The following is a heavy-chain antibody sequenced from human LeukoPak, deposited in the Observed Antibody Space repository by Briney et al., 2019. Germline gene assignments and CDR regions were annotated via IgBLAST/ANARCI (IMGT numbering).Heavy chain of an antibody. V-gene: IGHV4-39*07. Sequence: SETLSLTCTVSGGSISTSNYYWGWIRQPPGKGLEWIASVYYSGTTHYKPSLKGRVTISLDTLQKKFSLNLRSVTAADTAMYFCAGATDLVRGIVGAFDMWGQGTEVTVSS. CDR2: VYYSGTT. D-gene: IGHD3-10*01. CDR3: AGATDLVRGIVGAFDM. CDR1: GGSISTSNYY. J-gene: IGHJ3*02.